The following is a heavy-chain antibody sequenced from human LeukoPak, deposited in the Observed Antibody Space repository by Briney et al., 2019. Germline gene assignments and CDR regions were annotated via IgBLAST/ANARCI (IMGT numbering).Heavy chain of an antibody. CDR3: ARDPGGYFFDY. D-gene: IGHD3-10*01. V-gene: IGHV4-59*01. J-gene: IGHJ4*02. CDR2: IYDSGTT. CDR1: GGSTSSYY. Sequence: SETLSLTCTVSGGSTSSYYWSWIRQPPGNGLEWIGYIYDSGTTNYNPSLKSRVTVSVDTSKNQFSLKLSSVTAADTAVYYCARDPGGYFFDYWGQETLVTVSS.